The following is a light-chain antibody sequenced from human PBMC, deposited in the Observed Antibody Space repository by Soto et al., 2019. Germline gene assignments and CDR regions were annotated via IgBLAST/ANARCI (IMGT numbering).Light chain of an antibody. CDR3: CSYAGSRV. V-gene: IGLV2-23*01. J-gene: IGLJ3*02. CDR2: EGS. CDR1: SSGVGSYNL. Sequence: QSALTQPASVSGSPGQSITISCTGTSSGVGSYNLVSWYQHHPGKAPKLRIYEGSKRPSGVSNRFSGSKSGNTASLTISGLQAEDEADYYCCSYAGSRVFGGGTKLTVL.